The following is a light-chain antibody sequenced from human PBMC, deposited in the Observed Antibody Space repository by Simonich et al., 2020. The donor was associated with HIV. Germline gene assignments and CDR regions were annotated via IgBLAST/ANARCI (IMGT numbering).Light chain of an antibody. CDR2: DAS. J-gene: IGKJ4*01. CDR3: QQYNNWPPLT. CDR1: QRVSDSF. Sequence: EIVLTQSPGTLSLSPGERATLSCRARQRVSDSFIAWYQQKPGLAHRLLIYDASSRATGTPDRFSGSGSGTDFTLTISRLEPEDFAVYYCQQYNNWPPLTFGGGTKVEIK. V-gene: IGKV3D-20*01.